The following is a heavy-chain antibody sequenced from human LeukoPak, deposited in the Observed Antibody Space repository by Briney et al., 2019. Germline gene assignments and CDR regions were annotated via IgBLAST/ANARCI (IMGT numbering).Heavy chain of an antibody. CDR3: ARDPGYESWSPFWGGMDV. D-gene: IGHD3-16*01. J-gene: IGHJ6*04. CDR2: ITRDGRST. V-gene: IGHV3-74*01. CDR1: GFTFSISW. Sequence: PGGSLRLSCAASGFTFSISWMHWVRQAPGKGLVWVSRITRDGRSTTYADSGKGRFTTSSDNAKNTLYLQMDSLRDDDTAVYYCARDPGYESWSPFWGGMDVWGNGTTVIVCS.